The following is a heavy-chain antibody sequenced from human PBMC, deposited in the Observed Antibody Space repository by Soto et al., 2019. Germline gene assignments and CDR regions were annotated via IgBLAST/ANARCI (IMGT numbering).Heavy chain of an antibody. CDR3: ARVRWVNVHYYGSGSILGY. CDR1: GFTFSSYA. Sequence: QVQLVESGGGVVQPGRSLRLSCAASGFTFSSYAMHWVRQAPGKGLEWGAGISYDGSNKYYGDSVKGRYTISRDNCKNTLYLRMNSLRAEDTAVYYCARVRWVNVHYYGSGSILGYWGQGALVTVSS. CDR2: ISYDGSNK. D-gene: IGHD3-10*01. J-gene: IGHJ4*02. V-gene: IGHV3-30-3*01.